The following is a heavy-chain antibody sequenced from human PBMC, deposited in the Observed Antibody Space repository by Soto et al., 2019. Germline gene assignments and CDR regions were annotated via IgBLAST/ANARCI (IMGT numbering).Heavy chain of an antibody. D-gene: IGHD2-15*01. CDR1: GGSISSGGYY. CDR3: ARVLSDVVVAATGAFWFDP. V-gene: IGHV4-31*03. Sequence: SETLSLTCTVSGGSISSGGYYWSWIRQHPGKGLEWIGYIYYSGSTYYNPSLKSRVTISVDTSKNQFSLKLSSVTAADTAVYYCARVLSDVVVAATGAFWFDPWGQGTLVTVSS. CDR2: IYYSGST. J-gene: IGHJ5*02.